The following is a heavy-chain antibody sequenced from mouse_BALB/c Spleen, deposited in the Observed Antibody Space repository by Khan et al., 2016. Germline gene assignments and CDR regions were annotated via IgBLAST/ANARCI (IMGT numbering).Heavy chain of an antibody. D-gene: IGHD2-14*01. Sequence: QVQLKQSGAELARPGASVKLSCKASGYIFTSYWMNWVKQRPGQGLEWIGMIDPSDSETHYNQMFKDKATLTVDKSSSTAYMQLSNLTSEDSADYYFARGVRRRSYYFDYWGQGTPLTVSS. CDR1: GYIFTSYW. J-gene: IGHJ2*01. CDR2: IDPSDSET. CDR3: ARGVRRRSYYFDY. V-gene: IGHV1-61*01.